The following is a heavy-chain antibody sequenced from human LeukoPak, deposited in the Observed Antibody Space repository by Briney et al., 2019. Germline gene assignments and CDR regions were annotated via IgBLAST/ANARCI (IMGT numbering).Heavy chain of an antibody. J-gene: IGHJ4*02. D-gene: IGHD1-1*01. CDR1: GFSFSEFF. Sequence: PGGSLRLSCAASGFSFSEFFMDWVRQAPGKGLEWVSTIDRGDGIDTHYADSVKGRFTISRDNSKNTLYLQMNSLRVEDTAVYYCAIDVQDDLDYWGRGTLVTVSS. V-gene: IGHV3-23*01. CDR2: IDRGDGIDT. CDR3: AIDVQDDLDY.